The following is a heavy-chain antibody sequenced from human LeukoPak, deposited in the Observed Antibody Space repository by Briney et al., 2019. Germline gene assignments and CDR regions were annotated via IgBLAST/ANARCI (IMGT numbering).Heavy chain of an antibody. CDR3: AREVNSGCFDY. V-gene: IGHV4-61*01. CDR2: IYYSGST. Sequence: SETLSLTCTVSGGSVSSGSYYWSWIRQPPGKGLEWIGYIYYSGSTNYNPSLESRVTISVDTSKNQFSLKLSSVTAADTAVYYCAREVNSGCFDYWGQGTLVTVSS. CDR1: GGSVSSGSYY. D-gene: IGHD5-12*01. J-gene: IGHJ4*02.